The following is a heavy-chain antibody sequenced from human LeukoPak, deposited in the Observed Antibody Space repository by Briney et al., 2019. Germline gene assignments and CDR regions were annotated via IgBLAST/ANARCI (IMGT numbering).Heavy chain of an antibody. CDR2: IYYSGST. J-gene: IGHJ4*02. V-gene: IGHV4-59*08. CDR3: ARHGDYYDSSGYPFGY. Sequence: KPSETLSLTCTVSGGSISSYYWSWIRQPPGKGLEWIGYIYYSGSTNYNPSLKSRVTISVDTSKNQFSLKLSSVTAADTAVYYCARHGDYYDSSGYPFGYWGQGTLVTVSS. CDR1: GGSISSYY. D-gene: IGHD3-22*01.